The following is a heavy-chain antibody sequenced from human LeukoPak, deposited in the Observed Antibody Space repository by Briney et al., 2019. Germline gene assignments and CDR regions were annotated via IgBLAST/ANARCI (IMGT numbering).Heavy chain of an antibody. D-gene: IGHD5-24*01. CDR1: GGSVSSDTYY. Sequence: PSETLSLTCIVSGGSVSSDTYYWSWIRQPPGKGLEWIGYIYYSGSTNYNPSLKSRVTMSVDTSQNQFSLKLRTVTAADTAVYYCARHCGEGYNDNECFDIWGQGTMVTVSS. CDR3: ARHCGEGYNDNECFDI. CDR2: IYYSGST. V-gene: IGHV4-61*01. J-gene: IGHJ3*02.